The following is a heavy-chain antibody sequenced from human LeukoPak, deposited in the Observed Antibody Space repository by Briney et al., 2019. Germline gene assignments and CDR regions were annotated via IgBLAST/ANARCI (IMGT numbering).Heavy chain of an antibody. D-gene: IGHD3-22*01. J-gene: IGHJ4*02. CDR1: GYTFTGYY. Sequence: GASVKVSCKASGYTFTGYYMHWVRQAPGQGLAGMGWINPNSGGTNYAQKFQGRVTMTRDTSISTAYMELSRLRSDDTAVYYCARVEIWYYYDSSGYPFDYWGQGTLVTVSS. CDR3: ARVEIWYYYDSSGYPFDY. V-gene: IGHV1-2*02. CDR2: INPNSGGT.